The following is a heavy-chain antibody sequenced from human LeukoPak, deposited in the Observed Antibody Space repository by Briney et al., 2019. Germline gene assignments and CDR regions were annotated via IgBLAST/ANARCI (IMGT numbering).Heavy chain of an antibody. J-gene: IGHJ4*02. CDR3: ASQGGLRNDF. V-gene: IGHV4-4*02. CDR2: ICLDGRI. CDR1: GGSITSRDC. Sequence: PSETLSLTCGVSGGSITSRDCWSWVRQPSGKGLEWIGEICLDGRIHYTPSLKSRISISIDGSKDQFSLNLISVAAADTAIYFCASQGGLRNDFWGQGTLVTVSS. D-gene: IGHD2-15*01.